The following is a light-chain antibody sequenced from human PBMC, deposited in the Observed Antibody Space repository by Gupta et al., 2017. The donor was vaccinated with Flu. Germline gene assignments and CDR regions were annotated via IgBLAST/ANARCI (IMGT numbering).Light chain of an antibody. CDR1: QSVSSD. CDR2: GAS. V-gene: IGKV3-15*01. Sequence: ATLSVSPGERATLSCRASQSVSSDVAWYQQKPGQAPRLLIYGASTRATGIPARFSGSGSGTEFTLTISSLQSEDFAVYHCQQYHNWPPVTFGQGTKVEIK. J-gene: IGKJ1*01. CDR3: QQYHNWPPVT.